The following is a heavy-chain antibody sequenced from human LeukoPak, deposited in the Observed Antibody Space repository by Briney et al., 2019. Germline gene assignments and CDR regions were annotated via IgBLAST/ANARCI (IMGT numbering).Heavy chain of an antibody. V-gene: IGHV3-23*01. CDR3: AKDLGYYDSSGYFGNDY. D-gene: IGHD3-22*01. CDR2: ISGSGGST. J-gene: IGHJ4*02. CDR1: GFTFSSYA. Sequence: GGSLRLSCAASGFTFSSYAMSWVRQAPGKGLEWVSAISGSGGSTYYADSVKGRFTISRDNSKNTLYLQMNSLRAEDTAVYYCAKDLGYYDSSGYFGNDYWGQGTLVTVSS.